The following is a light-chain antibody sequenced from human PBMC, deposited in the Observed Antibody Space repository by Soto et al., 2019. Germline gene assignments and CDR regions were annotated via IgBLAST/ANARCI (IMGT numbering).Light chain of an antibody. CDR2: LGS. J-gene: IGKJ2*01. CDR3: MQALQTHYT. V-gene: IGKV2-28*01. Sequence: DIVMTQSPLALPVTPGEPSSISCRSSQSLLHSNGYNYLDWYLQKPGQSPQLLIYLGSNRSSGVPDRFSGSGSGTDFTLKISRVEAEDVGVYYCMQALQTHYTLGQGTKVDIK. CDR1: QSLLHSNGYNY.